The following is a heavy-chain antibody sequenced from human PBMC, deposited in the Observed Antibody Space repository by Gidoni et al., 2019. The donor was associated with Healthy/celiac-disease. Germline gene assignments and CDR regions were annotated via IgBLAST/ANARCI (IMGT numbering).Heavy chain of an antibody. J-gene: IGHJ2*01. CDR3: ARPVQLVGATRTGGNWYFDL. CDR2: IYYSGSN. D-gene: IGHD1-26*01. Sequence: QLQLQESGPGLVKPSSTLSLTCTVSGGSISSSSYYWGWIRQHQGKGLEWIGSIYYSGSNYYNPSLQSRVTISVDTSKNQFSLKLSSVTAADTAVYYCARPVQLVGATRTGGNWYFDLWGRGTLVTVSS. V-gene: IGHV4-39*01. CDR1: GGSISSSSYY.